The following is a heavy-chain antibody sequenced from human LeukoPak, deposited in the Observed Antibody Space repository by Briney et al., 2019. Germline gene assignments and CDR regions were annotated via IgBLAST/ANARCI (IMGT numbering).Heavy chain of an antibody. CDR2: IYHSGST. CDR3: ARVGYCSGGSCYDLRFDY. D-gene: IGHD2-15*01. V-gene: IGHV4-38-2*01. J-gene: IGHJ4*02. CDR1: GYSISSGYY. Sequence: SETLSFTCAVSGYSISSGYYWGWIRQPPGKGLEWIGSIYHSGSTYYNPSLKSRVTISVDTSKNQFSLKLSSVTAADTAVYYCARVGYCSGGSCYDLRFDYWGQGTLVTVSS.